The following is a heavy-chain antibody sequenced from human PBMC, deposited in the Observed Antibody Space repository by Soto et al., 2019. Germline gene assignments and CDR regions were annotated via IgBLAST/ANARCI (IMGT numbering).Heavy chain of an antibody. J-gene: IGHJ4*02. CDR3: ARDSGGRGLDLHR. CDR2: IFSDGTT. Sequence: GGSLRLSCAASGFTVSIKYMNWVRQAPGKGLEWVSVIFSDGTTYYADSVKGRFTISRHNSNNTLYLQMNSLRSEDTAVYYCARDSGGRGLDLHRWGQGTLVTVSS. D-gene: IGHD1-26*01. CDR1: GFTVSIKY. V-gene: IGHV3-53*04.